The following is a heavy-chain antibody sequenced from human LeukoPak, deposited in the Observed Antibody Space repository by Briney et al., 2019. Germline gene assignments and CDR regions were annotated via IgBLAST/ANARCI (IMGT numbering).Heavy chain of an antibody. CDR1: GGSISRGGYY. CDR3: ARQFDHYDSSGYRFDP. D-gene: IGHD3-22*01. Sequence: SETLSLTCTVSGGSISRGGYYWRWVRQHPGKGLEWIGYIYGSGSTYYKPSLKSRVTRSVATFKNQFSLKLSSVTAADTAVYYCARQFDHYDSSGYRFDPWGQGTLVTVSS. V-gene: IGHV4-31*03. J-gene: IGHJ5*02. CDR2: IYGSGST.